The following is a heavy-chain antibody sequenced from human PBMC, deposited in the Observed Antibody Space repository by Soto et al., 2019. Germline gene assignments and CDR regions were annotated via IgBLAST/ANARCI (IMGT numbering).Heavy chain of an antibody. D-gene: IGHD2-15*01. CDR3: VRTSLVVAAATREDY. V-gene: IGHV3-74*01. J-gene: IGHJ4*02. Sequence: EVQLVESGGGLVQPGGSLRLSFAASGFTFSSSWMHWVRQAQGKGLVWFSRINSDGSSTSYADSVKGRFTISRDNAKNTLYLQMNSLRAEDTAVYYCVRTSLVVAAATREDYWGQGTLVTVSS. CDR1: GFTFSSSW. CDR2: INSDGSST.